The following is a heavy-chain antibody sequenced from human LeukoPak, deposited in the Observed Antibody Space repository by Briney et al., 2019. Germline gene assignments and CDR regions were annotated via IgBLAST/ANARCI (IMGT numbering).Heavy chain of an antibody. D-gene: IGHD3-10*01. J-gene: IGHJ4*02. CDR1: IFTFSRYD. CDR2: FYTRGDT. CDR3: ARGSGMAFDY. V-gene: IGHV3-53*01. Sequence: PGGSQSLFCAASIFTFSRYDMLCAPGSRGRGLEWVSVFYTRGDTYHADSVKGRFTISRDTSKNTVDLQMNGLRADDTAVYYCARGSGMAFDYWGRGTLVTVSS.